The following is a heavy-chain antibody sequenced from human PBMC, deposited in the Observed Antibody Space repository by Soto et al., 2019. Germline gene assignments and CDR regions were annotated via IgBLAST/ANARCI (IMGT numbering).Heavy chain of an antibody. D-gene: IGHD4-4*01. J-gene: IGHJ4*02. CDR1: GYTFTNYG. CDR3: ARDGARLPTINTDY. V-gene: IGHV1-18*01. Sequence: QVQLVQAGAEVKKPGASVKVSCKASGYTFTNYGISWVRQAPGQGLEWMGWISAYDGNTNYAQKLQGRVTLTTDTSTNTAYMELRSQRSDDTAVYYCARDGARLPTINTDYRGQGTLVTVSS. CDR2: ISAYDGNT.